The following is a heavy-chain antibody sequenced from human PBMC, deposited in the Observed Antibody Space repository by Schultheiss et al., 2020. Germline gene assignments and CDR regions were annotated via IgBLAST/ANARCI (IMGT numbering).Heavy chain of an antibody. CDR1: GGSISSYY. V-gene: IGHV4-59*12. CDR2: IYYSGST. CDR3: ARDGDYGGNRAFDI. Sequence: SETLSLTCTVSGGSISSYYWSWIRQPPGKGLEWIGYIYYSGSTNYNPSLKSRVTISVDTSKNQFSLKLSSVTAADTAVYYCARDGDYGGNRAFDIWGQGTMVNVS. D-gene: IGHD4-23*01. J-gene: IGHJ3*02.